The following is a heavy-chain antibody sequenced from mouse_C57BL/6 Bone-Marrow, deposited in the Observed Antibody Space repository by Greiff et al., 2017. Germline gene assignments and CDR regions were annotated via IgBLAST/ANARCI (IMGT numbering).Heavy chain of an antibody. D-gene: IGHD1-1*01. CDR2: ISDGGSYT. CDR3: ARGELRSYYYAMDY. CDR1: GFTFSSYA. J-gene: IGHJ4*01. V-gene: IGHV5-4*01. Sequence: EVQVVESGGGLVKPGGSLKLSCAASGFTFSSYAMSWVRQTPEKRLEWVATISDGGSYTYYPDNGKGRFTISRDNAKNNLYLQMSHLKSEDTAMYYCARGELRSYYYAMDYWGQGTAVTVSS.